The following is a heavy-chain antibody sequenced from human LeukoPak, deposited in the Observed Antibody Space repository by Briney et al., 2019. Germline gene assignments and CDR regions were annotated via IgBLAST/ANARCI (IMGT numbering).Heavy chain of an antibody. V-gene: IGHV3-23*01. D-gene: IGHD2-2*01. CDR3: AKDGDWRPAAD. J-gene: IGHJ4*02. CDR2: ITSAGGGS. Sequence: SLRLSCAAPGFTLSSPAMSGVGKAQGKGLEWVSFITSAGGGSYYPDSVKGRFTISRDNSKNTLYLQMNSLRAEDTAIYYCAKDGDWRPAADWGQGTLVTVSS. CDR1: GFTLSSPA.